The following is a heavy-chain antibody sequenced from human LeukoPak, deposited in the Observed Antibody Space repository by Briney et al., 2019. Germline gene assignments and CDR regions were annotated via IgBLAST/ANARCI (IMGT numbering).Heavy chain of an antibody. CDR2: IYYSGST. V-gene: IGHV4-39*01. D-gene: IGHD3-3*01. CDR3: ARHARAIWGGGVLRFLEWLPHFDY. J-gene: IGHJ4*02. Sequence: SETLSLTCTVSGGSISSSSFYWGWIRQPPGKGVEWIGSIYYSGSTYYNPSLKSRVTISVDTSKNQFSLKLSSVTAADTAVYYCARHARAIWGGGVLRFLEWLPHFDYWGQGTLVTVSS. CDR1: GGSISSSSFY.